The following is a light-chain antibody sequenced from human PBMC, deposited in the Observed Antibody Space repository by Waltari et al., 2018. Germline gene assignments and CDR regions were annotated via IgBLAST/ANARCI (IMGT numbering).Light chain of an antibody. CDR1: QSVLYSSKHKNY. Sequence: DIVMTQSPDSLAVSLGERATINCKSSQSVLYSSKHKNYVAWYQPEPGQPPKLLIYWASTREAGVPDRFSGSGCVTDFTLTVSSLQAEDVAVYYCQQYYSTPFFGPGTKVDIK. CDR2: WAS. CDR3: QQYYSTPF. J-gene: IGKJ3*01. V-gene: IGKV4-1*01.